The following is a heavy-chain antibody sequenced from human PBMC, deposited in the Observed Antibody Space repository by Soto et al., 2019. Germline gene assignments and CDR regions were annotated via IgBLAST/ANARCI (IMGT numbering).Heavy chain of an antibody. D-gene: IGHD2-2*01. CDR3: ARYVPPDFDY. V-gene: IGHV4-31*03. Sequence: QVQLQESGPGLVKPSQALSLTCTVSGGSISSGDPYWSWIRQHPGKGLEWLGYIHYSGSTYYNPSLKSRVTISLDTSKNQFSLNLTSVTAADTAVYYCARYVPPDFDYWGQGTLVTVSA. CDR1: GGSISSGDPY. J-gene: IGHJ4*02. CDR2: IHYSGST.